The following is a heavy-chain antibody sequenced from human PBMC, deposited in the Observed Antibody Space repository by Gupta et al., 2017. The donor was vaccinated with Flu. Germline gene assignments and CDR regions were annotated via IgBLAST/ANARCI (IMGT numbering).Heavy chain of an antibody. CDR2: INHSGST. J-gene: IGHJ4*02. D-gene: IGHD6-6*01. CDR3: ARSGIGSSSKAFDY. V-gene: IGHV4-34*01. Sequence: RQPPGKGREWIGEINHSGSTNYNPSLKSRVTISVDTSKNQFSLKLSSVTAADTAVYYCARSGIGSSSKAFDYWGQGTLVTVSS.